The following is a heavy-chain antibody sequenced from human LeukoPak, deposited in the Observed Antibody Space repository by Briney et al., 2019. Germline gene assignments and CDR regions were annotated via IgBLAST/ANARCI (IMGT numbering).Heavy chain of an antibody. CDR3: AKTGATGTPYYYYGMDV. CDR1: GFTFSSYA. CDR2: FSGSGGST. V-gene: IGHV3-23*01. Sequence: PGGSLRLSCAASGFTFSSYAMSWVREAPGKGLEWGSAFSGSGGSTYYADSVKGRFTISRDNSKNTLYLQMNSLRAEDTAVYYCAKTGATGTPYYYYGMDVWGKGTTVTVSS. D-gene: IGHD1-1*01. J-gene: IGHJ6*04.